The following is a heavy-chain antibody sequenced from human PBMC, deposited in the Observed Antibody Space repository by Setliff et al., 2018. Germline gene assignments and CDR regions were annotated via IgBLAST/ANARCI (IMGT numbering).Heavy chain of an antibody. Sequence: GSLRLSCAASGFTFSSFWMAWVRQSPGRGLEWVADINQDGSGKFYVDSVKGRFTISRDNAKESLYLQMNSLRAEDTAVYYCGRGGWFANWGQGTLVTVSS. V-gene: IGHV3-7*01. CDR1: GFTFSSFW. CDR2: INQDGSGK. J-gene: IGHJ5*02. CDR3: GRGGWFAN.